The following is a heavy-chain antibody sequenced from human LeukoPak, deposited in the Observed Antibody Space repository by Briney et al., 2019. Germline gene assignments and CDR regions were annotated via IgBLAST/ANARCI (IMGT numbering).Heavy chain of an antibody. J-gene: IGHJ4*02. V-gene: IGHV3-30-3*01. CDR3: ARRAGIAAADFFDY. CDR1: GFTFSSYA. CDR2: ISYDGSNK. Sequence: GGSLRLSCAASGFTFSSYAMHWVRQAPGKGLEWVAVISYDGSNKYYADSVKGRFTISRDNAKNSLYLQMNSLRAEDTAVYYCARRAGIAAADFFDYWGQGTLVTVSS. D-gene: IGHD6-13*01.